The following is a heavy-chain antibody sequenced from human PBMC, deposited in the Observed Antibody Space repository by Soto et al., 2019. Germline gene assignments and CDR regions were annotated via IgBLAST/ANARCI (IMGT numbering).Heavy chain of an antibody. CDR1: GFTFSAYD. D-gene: IGHD2-15*01. V-gene: IGHV3-13*05. Sequence: GSLRLSCAASGFTFSAYDMHWVRQTTGKGLEWVSAIGAADDPYYLGSVKGRFTIPRENAKNSLYLQMNSLRAEDTAVYYCARAYSGRLTPRADYYFAMDVWGQGTTVTVSS. CDR2: IGAADDP. J-gene: IGHJ6*02. CDR3: ARAYSGRLTPRADYYFAMDV.